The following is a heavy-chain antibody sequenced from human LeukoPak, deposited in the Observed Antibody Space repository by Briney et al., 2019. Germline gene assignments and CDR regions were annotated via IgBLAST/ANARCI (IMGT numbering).Heavy chain of an antibody. CDR3: VRHDGRGGATMGSLDS. CDR1: GGSISGGSHH. D-gene: IGHD5-12*01. CDR2: LYLSRTT. Sequence: PSETLSLTCTVSGGSISGGSHHWGWFRQSPGKGLEWIGSLYLSRTTYYNPSLYSRVTISVDTSKNQFSLQLNSVTAADTAVYYCVRHDGRGGATMGSLDSWGQGSLVTVSS. J-gene: IGHJ4*02. V-gene: IGHV4-39*01.